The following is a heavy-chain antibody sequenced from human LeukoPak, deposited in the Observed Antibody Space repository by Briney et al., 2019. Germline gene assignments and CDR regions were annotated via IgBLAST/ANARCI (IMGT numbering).Heavy chain of an antibody. D-gene: IGHD3-22*01. J-gene: IGHJ3*02. CDR1: GYTFTSYG. V-gene: IGHV7-4-1*02. Sequence: ASVKVSCKASGYTFTSYGISWVRQAPGQGLEWMGWINTNTGNPTYAQGFTGRFVFSLDTSVSTAYLQISSLKAEDTAVYYCARLATKYYYDSSGYPDAFDIWGQGTMVTVSS. CDR3: ARLATKYYYDSSGYPDAFDI. CDR2: INTNTGNP.